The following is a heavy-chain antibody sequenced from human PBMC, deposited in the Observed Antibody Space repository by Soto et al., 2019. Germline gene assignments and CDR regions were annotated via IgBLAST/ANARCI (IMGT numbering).Heavy chain of an antibody. Sequence: EVQLVESGGGLIQPGGSLRLICAASGLSVTANYMTWVRQAPGKGLEWLSIIYRGGGTYYADSVKGRFTISRDDSKSTLYLQMNSLRLEDTGIYYCARERESYSGSRYADYWGQGTLVTVSS. D-gene: IGHD1-26*01. CDR1: GLSVTANY. V-gene: IGHV3-53*01. CDR3: ARERESYSGSRYADY. J-gene: IGHJ4*02. CDR2: IYRGGGT.